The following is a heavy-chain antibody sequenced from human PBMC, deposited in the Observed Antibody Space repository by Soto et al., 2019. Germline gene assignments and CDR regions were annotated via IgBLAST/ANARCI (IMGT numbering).Heavy chain of an antibody. CDR1: VFSFSSYA. D-gene: IGHD6-13*01. CDR2: ISYDGSHK. Sequence: WGSLLLSCQASVFSFSSYAMHWVRQAPGKGLHWVGVISYDGSHKFYGESVKGRFTISRDNSKNTLYLQMPSLTTEDTGIYYCAKVAGVATGGTVGGLDPWGQGTMVTVSS. CDR3: AKVAGVATGGTVGGLDP. J-gene: IGHJ5*02. V-gene: IGHV3-30*18.